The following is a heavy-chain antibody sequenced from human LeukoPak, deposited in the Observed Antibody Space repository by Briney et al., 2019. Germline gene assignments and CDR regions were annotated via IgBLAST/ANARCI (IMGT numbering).Heavy chain of an antibody. Sequence: GGSLRLSCAASGFIFSSYGMHWVRQAPGKGLEWVAFIRYDGSGKYYADSVKGRFTISRDNSKSTLYLQMNSLRAEDTAVYYCAKGSKAVVFTRDHYMDVWGKGTTVTFSS. J-gene: IGHJ6*03. V-gene: IGHV3-30*02. CDR2: IRYDGSGK. CDR3: AKGSKAVVFTRDHYMDV. D-gene: IGHD3-22*01. CDR1: GFIFSSYG.